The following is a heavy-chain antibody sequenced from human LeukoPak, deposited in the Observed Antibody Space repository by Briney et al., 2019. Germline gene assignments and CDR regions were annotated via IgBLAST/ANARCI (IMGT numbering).Heavy chain of an antibody. D-gene: IGHD6-13*01. J-gene: IGHJ6*03. Sequence: SQTLSLTCAISGDSVSSNSAVWNWIRQSPSRGLEWLGRTYYRSKWYNDYAVSVTINPDTSKNQFSLQLNSVTPEDTAVYYCARVGKRMAAAGDYYFYMDVWGKGTTVTISS. V-gene: IGHV6-1*01. CDR2: TYYRSKWYN. CDR1: GDSVSSNSAV. CDR3: ARVGKRMAAAGDYYFYMDV.